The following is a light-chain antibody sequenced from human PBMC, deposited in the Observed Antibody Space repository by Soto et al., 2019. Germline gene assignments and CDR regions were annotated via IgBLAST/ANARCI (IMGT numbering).Light chain of an antibody. V-gene: IGKV1-39*01. CDR3: QQTYSIPRT. CDR2: AAS. J-gene: IGKJ4*01. Sequence: DIPMTQSPSSLSASLGDRVTITCRASQSISTYLHWYQQKPGKAPRLLIYAASSLHSGVPSRFSGSGSGADFTLTISSLQPEDFATYYCQQTYSIPRTFGGGTKVEIK. CDR1: QSISTY.